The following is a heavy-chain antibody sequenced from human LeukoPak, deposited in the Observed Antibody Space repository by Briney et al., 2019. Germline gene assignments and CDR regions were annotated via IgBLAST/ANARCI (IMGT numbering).Heavy chain of an antibody. V-gene: IGHV4-59*08. J-gene: IGHJ4*02. CDR1: GGSISSYY. Sequence: SETLSRTGAVSGGSISSYYWSWIRQPPGEGLEWIGYIYYSGSTNYNPSLKSRVTISVDTSKNQFSLKLSSVTAADTAVYYCARHENGDYVDYWGQGTLVTVSS. D-gene: IGHD4-17*01. CDR3: ARHENGDYVDY. CDR2: IYYSGST.